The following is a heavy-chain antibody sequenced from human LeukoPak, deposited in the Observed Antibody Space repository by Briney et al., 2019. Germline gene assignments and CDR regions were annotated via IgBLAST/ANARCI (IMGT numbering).Heavy chain of an antibody. V-gene: IGHV1-69*13. CDR3: ARDRGYSGYDLVAFDI. D-gene: IGHD5-12*01. Sequence: ASVKVSCKASGGTFSSYAISWVRQAPGQGLEWMGGIIPIFGTANYAQKFQGRVTITADESTSTAYKELSSLRSEDTAVYYCARDRGYSGYDLVAFDIWGQGTMVAVSS. J-gene: IGHJ3*02. CDR2: IIPIFGTA. CDR1: GGTFSSYA.